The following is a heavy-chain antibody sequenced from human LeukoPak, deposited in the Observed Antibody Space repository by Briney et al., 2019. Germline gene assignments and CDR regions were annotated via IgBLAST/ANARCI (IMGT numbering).Heavy chain of an antibody. Sequence: AGGSLRLSCAASGFTFSSYWMSWVRQAPGMGLEWVSVIYSGGSTYYADSVKGRFTISRDNSKNTLYLQMNSLRAEDTAVYYCARDRGIRPYYYYYMDVWGKGTTVTVSS. CDR1: GFTFSSYW. V-gene: IGHV3-66*02. D-gene: IGHD1-14*01. J-gene: IGHJ6*03. CDR2: IYSGGST. CDR3: ARDRGIRPYYYYYMDV.